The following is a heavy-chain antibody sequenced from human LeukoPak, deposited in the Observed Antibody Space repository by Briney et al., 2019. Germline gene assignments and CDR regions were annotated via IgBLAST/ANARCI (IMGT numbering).Heavy chain of an antibody. CDR1: GFTFGDYA. V-gene: IGHV3-49*03. Sequence: GGSLRLSCTASGFTFGDYAMSWFRQAPGKGLEWVGFIRSKAYGGTTEYAASVKGRFTISRDDSKSIAYLQMNSLKTEDTAVYYCTRDRVAARPQNWGQGTLVTVSS. CDR2: IRSKAYGGTT. D-gene: IGHD6-6*01. CDR3: TRDRVAARPQN. J-gene: IGHJ4*02.